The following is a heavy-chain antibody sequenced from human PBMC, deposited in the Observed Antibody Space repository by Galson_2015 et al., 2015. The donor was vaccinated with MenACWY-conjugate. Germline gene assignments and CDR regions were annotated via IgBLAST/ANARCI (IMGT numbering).Heavy chain of an antibody. CDR1: GFTFDDYP. D-gene: IGHD3-3*01. CDR3: AKGQADFVSGSTKYYYYDGMDF. J-gene: IGHJ6*02. V-gene: IGHV3-43*01. CDR2: ISWDGGST. Sequence: SLRLSCAASGFTFDDYPMHWVRQAPGKGLEWVSLISWDGGSTYYADSVKGRFTISRDNSKNSLYLQMNSLRTEDTALYYCAKGQADFVSGSTKYYYYDGMDFWGQGTPVTVSS.